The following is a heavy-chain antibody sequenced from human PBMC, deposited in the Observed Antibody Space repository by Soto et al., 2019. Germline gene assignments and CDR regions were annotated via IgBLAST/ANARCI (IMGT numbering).Heavy chain of an antibody. CDR2: IGTAGDP. J-gene: IGHJ3*02. CDR1: GFTFSSYD. Sequence: GGSLRRSGTASGFTFSSYDMHWVRQATGKGLEWVSAIGTAGDPDYPGSVKGRFTISRENAKNSLYLQMNSLRAGDTAVYYCARGHHYYGSGSYYTVADSDASDIWGQGTKVTV. V-gene: IGHV3-13*05. CDR3: ARGHHYYGSGSYYTVADSDASDI. D-gene: IGHD3-10*01.